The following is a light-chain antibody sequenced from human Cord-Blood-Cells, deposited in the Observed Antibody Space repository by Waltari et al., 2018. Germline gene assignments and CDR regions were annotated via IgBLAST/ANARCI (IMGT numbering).Light chain of an antibody. J-gene: IGKJ4*01. CDR2: SAS. Sequence: DIQLTQSPSSLSASVGVRVTIPCRASQSISSYLNWYQQKPGKAPKLLIYSASSLQRGVPSRCSGSGSGTEFTLTISSLQPEDCATDYCQQRYSTPQLTFGGGTKVEIK. CDR1: QSISSY. V-gene: IGKV1-39*01. CDR3: QQRYSTPQLT.